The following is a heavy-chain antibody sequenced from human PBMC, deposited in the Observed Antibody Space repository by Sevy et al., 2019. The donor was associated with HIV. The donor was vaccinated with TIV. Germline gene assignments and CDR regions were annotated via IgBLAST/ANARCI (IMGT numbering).Heavy chain of an antibody. CDR1: GDSVSSNSVV. J-gene: IGHJ4*02. V-gene: IGHV6-1*01. CDR3: ARAGYYGSGTRLYYFDY. CDR2: TYYRSKWYN. Sequence: SQTLSLTCAISGDSVSSNSVVWNWIRQSPSRGLEWLGRTYYRSKWYNDYAVSVKSRITINPDKSKNQFSLQLNSVTPGDTAVYYCARAGYYGSGTRLYYFDYWGQGTLVTVSS. D-gene: IGHD3-10*01.